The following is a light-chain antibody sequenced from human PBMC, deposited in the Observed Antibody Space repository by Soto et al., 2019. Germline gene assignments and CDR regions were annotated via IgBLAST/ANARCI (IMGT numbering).Light chain of an antibody. J-gene: IGLJ1*01. CDR2: EDS. CDR3: CSYTSSSTFV. V-gene: IGLV2-14*01. CDR1: SSDVGGYDF. Sequence: QSALTQPASVSGSPGQSITISCTGTSSDVGGYDFVSWYQQRPGKAPQLMIYEDSNRPSGISNRFSGSKSDNTASLTISGLQAEDEADYYCCSYTSSSTFVFGTGTKLTVL.